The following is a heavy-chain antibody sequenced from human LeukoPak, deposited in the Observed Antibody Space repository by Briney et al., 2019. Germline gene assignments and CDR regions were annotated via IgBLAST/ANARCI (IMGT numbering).Heavy chain of an antibody. J-gene: IGHJ4*02. Sequence: PGGSLRLSCAASGFTSSSYAMHWVRQAPGKGLEWVAVISYDGSNKYYADSVKGRFTISRDNSKNTLYLQMNSLRAEDTAVYYCAREIPTRITIFGVVTMGAFDYWGQGTLVSVSS. CDR2: ISYDGSNK. CDR3: AREIPTRITIFGVVTMGAFDY. D-gene: IGHD3-3*01. V-gene: IGHV3-30-3*01. CDR1: GFTSSSYA.